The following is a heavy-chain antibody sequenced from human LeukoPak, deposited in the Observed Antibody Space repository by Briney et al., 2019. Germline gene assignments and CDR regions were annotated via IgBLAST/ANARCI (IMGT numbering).Heavy chain of an antibody. CDR1: GFTFSSYA. CDR3: AKALGHYDSSGYYYGY. Sequence: GGSLRLSCAASGFTFSSYAMSWVRQAPGKGLEWVSALCGSGGSTYYADSVKGRFTISRDNSKNTLYLQMNSLRAEDTAVYYCAKALGHYDSSGYYYGYWGQGTLVTVSS. V-gene: IGHV3-23*01. CDR2: LCGSGGST. J-gene: IGHJ4*02. D-gene: IGHD3-22*01.